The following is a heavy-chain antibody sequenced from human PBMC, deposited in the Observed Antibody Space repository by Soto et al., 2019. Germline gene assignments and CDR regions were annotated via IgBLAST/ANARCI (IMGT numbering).Heavy chain of an antibody. Sequence: QVQLVESGGGVVQPGRSLRLSCAASGFTFSSYAMHWVRQGPGKGLEWVTITSYDGSTNYYADSVKGRFTISRDNSKNTLYLQMKSLRVEDTAVYYCARDIALAGSRYIDFWGQGTLVTVSS. CDR3: ARDIALAGSRYIDF. CDR2: TSYDGSTN. D-gene: IGHD6-13*01. CDR1: GFTFSSYA. V-gene: IGHV3-30-3*01. J-gene: IGHJ4*02.